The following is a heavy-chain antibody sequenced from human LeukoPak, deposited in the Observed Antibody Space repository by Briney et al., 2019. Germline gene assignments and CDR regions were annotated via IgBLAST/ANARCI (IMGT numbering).Heavy chain of an antibody. J-gene: IGHJ4*02. V-gene: IGHV1-24*01. D-gene: IGHD3-9*01. CDR1: GYTLTELS. CDR2: FDPEDGET. Sequence: ASVKVSCRVSGYTLTELSMHWVRQAPGKGLEWMGGFDPEDGETIYAQKFQGRVTMTEDTSTDTAYMELRSLRSEDTAVYYCATSNPRLRYFDWLLIKPFDYWGQGTLVTVSS. CDR3: ATSNPRLRYFDWLLIKPFDY.